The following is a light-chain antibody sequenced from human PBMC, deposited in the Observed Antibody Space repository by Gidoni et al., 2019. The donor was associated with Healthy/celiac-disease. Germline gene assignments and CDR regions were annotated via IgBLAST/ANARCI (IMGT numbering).Light chain of an antibody. CDR1: QSVSSSS. J-gene: IGKJ2*04. CDR3: QQYGSSCS. Sequence: EIVLTQSPGTLSLSPGERATLSCRASQSVSSSSLAWYQQKPGQAPRLLIYGASSRATGIPDRFSGSGSGTDFTLTISRLEPEDFAVYYCQQYGSSCSFGQGTKLEIK. CDR2: GAS. V-gene: IGKV3-20*01.